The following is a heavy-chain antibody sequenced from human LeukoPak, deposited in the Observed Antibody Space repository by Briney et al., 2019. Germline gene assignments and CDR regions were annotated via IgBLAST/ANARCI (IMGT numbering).Heavy chain of an antibody. D-gene: IGHD6-6*01. V-gene: IGHV3-21*01. Sequence: GGSLRLSCSASGFSFSSYTMTWVRQAPGKGLEWVSSISSSSSYIYYADSVKGRFTISRDNAKNSLYLQMNSLRAEDTAVYYCARDHWVGSSSSWCFDYWGQGTLVTVSS. J-gene: IGHJ4*02. CDR1: GFSFSSYT. CDR2: ISSSSSYI. CDR3: ARDHWVGSSSSWCFDY.